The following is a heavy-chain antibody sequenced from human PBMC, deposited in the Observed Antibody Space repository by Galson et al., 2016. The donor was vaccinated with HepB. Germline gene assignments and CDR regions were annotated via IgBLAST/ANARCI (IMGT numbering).Heavy chain of an antibody. CDR2: ISDSAGST. Sequence: SLRLSCAASGFIFSNYAMSWVRQAPGKGLEWVSGISDSAGSTYFADSVKGRFTISRDNSKNTLYLQMNSLRVEDTAVYYCAKGTTLQVHFGYFDHWGQGTLVT. CDR3: AKGTTLQVHFGYFDH. V-gene: IGHV3-23*01. J-gene: IGHJ4*02. D-gene: IGHD1/OR15-1a*01. CDR1: GFIFSNYA.